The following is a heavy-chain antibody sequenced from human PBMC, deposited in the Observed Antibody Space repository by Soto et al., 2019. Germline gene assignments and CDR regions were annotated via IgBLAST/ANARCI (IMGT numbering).Heavy chain of an antibody. CDR3: ARDNGYDAATLDY. Sequence: EVQLVESGGGLVKPGGSLRLSCAASGFTFSTCSMNWVRQAPGKGLEWVSSISSSSSNIYYADSVKGRFTISRDNDKKSLYLQMTSLRADATAVYYCARDNGYDAATLDYWGQGTLVTVS. CDR2: ISSSSSNI. D-gene: IGHD5-12*01. J-gene: IGHJ4*02. CDR1: GFTFSTCS. V-gene: IGHV3-21*02.